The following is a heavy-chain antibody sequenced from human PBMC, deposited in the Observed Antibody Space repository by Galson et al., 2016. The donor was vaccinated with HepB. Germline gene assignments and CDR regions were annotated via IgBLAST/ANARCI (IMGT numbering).Heavy chain of an antibody. D-gene: IGHD1-14*01. V-gene: IGHV2-5*01. CDR2: IFWNDDQ. J-gene: IGHJ5*02. CDR3: ARFGTEITPGGPFDP. CDR1: GFSLSTSGVG. Sequence: PALVKPTQTLTLTCTFSGFSLSTSGVGVGWIRQPPGRALEWLALIFWNDDQRYNPSLKSRLTTTKDTSKTHVVLTVTNMDPVDTAPYYCARFGTEITPGGPFDPWGQGTLVTVSS.